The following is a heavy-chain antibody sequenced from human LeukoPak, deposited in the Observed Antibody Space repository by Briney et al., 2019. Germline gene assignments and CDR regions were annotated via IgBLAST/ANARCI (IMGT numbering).Heavy chain of an antibody. CDR1: GGSISSSSYY. CDR2: IYYSGNT. D-gene: IGHD5-18*01. V-gene: IGHV4-39*01. J-gene: IGHJ4*02. Sequence: PSETLSLTCTVSGGSISSSSYYWGWIRQPPGKGLEWIGSIYYSGNTYYNPSLRSRVTISVDTSKNQFSLKLSSVTAADTAVYYCARAGRGYSYGYGYYFDYWGQGTLVTVSS. CDR3: ARAGRGYSYGYGYYFDY.